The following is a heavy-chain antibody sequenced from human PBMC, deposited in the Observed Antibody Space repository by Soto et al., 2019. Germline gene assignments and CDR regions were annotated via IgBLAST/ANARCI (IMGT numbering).Heavy chain of an antibody. CDR3: ARGYDSSGYYYYFDY. CDR1: GFTFSNYA. J-gene: IGHJ4*02. D-gene: IGHD3-22*01. V-gene: IGHV3-11*05. CDR2: ITAGSSYT. Sequence: LRLSCAASGFTFSNYAIHWVRQAPGKGLEWVSYITAGSSYTNYADSVKGRFTISRDNAKNSLYLQMNSLRAEDTAVYYCARGYDSSGYYYYFDYWGQGTLVTVSS.